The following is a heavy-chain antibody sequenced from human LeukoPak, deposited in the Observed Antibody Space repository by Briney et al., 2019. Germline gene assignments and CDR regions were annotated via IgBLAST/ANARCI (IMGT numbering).Heavy chain of an antibody. CDR1: GGSISSYY. CDR3: ARDNTLRFGDPGWPQDYYYYGMDV. D-gene: IGHD3-10*01. Sequence: PSETLSLTCTVSGGSISSYYWSWIRQPAGKGLEWIGRIYTSGSTNYNPSLKSRVTMSVDTSKNQFSLKLSSVTAADTAVYYCARDNTLRFGDPGWPQDYYYYGMDVWGQGTTVTVSS. V-gene: IGHV4-4*07. J-gene: IGHJ6*02. CDR2: IYTSGST.